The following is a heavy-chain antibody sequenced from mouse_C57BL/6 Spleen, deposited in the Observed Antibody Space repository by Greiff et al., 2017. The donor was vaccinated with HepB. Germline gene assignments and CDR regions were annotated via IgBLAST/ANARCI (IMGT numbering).Heavy chain of an antibody. CDR1: GFTFSSYG. V-gene: IGHV5-6*01. CDR3: ERGALTRPFAY. CDR2: ISSGGSYT. Sequence: EVHLVESGGDLVKPGGSLKLSCAASGFTFSSYGMSWVRQTPDKRLEWVATISSGGSYTYYPDSVKGRFNISRDNAKNTLYLQMSSLKYEDTAMYYCERGALTRPFAYWGQGTLVTVSA. J-gene: IGHJ3*01. D-gene: IGHD4-1*01.